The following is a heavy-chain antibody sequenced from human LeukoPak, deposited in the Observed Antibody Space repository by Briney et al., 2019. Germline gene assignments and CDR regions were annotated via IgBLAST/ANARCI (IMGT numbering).Heavy chain of an antibody. J-gene: IGHJ4*02. CDR2: IYYSGST. V-gene: IGHV4-59*08. CDR1: GGSISSYY. CDR3: ARQGGTAMARFDY. D-gene: IGHD5-18*01. Sequence: SETLSLTCTVSGGSISSYYWSWIRQPPGKGLEWIGYIYYSGSTNYNPSLKSRVTISVDTSKNQFSLKLNSVTAADTAVYYCARQGGTAMARFDYWGQGTLVTVSS.